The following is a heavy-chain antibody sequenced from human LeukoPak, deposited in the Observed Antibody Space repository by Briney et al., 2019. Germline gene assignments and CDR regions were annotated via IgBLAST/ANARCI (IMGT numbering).Heavy chain of an antibody. CDR3: ARAPLAYYMDV. CDR1: GYTFTNYY. Sequence: GASVKVSCKASGYTFTNYYIHWVRQAPGQGLEWMGWIDPNSGDTNYAQRFQGRVTMTRDTSIGTAYMELSGLRSDDTAVYFCARAPLAYYMDVWGKGTTVTISS. J-gene: IGHJ6*03. CDR2: IDPNSGDT. V-gene: IGHV1-2*02.